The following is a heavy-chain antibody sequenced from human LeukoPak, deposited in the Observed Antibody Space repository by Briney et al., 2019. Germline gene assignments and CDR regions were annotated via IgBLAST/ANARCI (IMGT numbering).Heavy chain of an antibody. CDR1: GFTFSSYG. CDR2: IRYDGSNK. D-gene: IGHD1-1*01. Sequence: GVSLRLSCAASGFTFSSYGMHWVRQARGKGLEWVAFIRYDGSNKYYADSVKGRFTISRDNSRNALYLQMNSLRAEDTAVYYCAKDKGYPMDVWGQGTTVTVSS. CDR3: AKDKGYPMDV. J-gene: IGHJ6*02. V-gene: IGHV3-30*02.